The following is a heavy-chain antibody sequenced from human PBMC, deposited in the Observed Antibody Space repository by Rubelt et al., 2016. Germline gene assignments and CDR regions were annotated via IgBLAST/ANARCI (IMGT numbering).Heavy chain of an antibody. D-gene: IGHD3-10*01. J-gene: IGHJ4*02. CDR1: GGSISSYY. Sequence: QVQLQESGPGLVKPSETLSLTCTVSGGSISSYYWSWIRQPPGKGLEWIGYIYYSGSTNYTPCLKSRVTISVDTSKNQFSLKLSSVTAADTAVYYCARFGSGSKFDYWGQGTLVTVSS. V-gene: IGHV4-59*01. CDR2: IYYSGST. CDR3: ARFGSGSKFDY.